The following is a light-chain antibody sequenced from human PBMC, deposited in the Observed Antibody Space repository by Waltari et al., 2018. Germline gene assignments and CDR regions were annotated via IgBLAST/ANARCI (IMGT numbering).Light chain of an antibody. J-gene: IGLJ3*02. CDR2: DVS. CDR3: CSYAGSSTLV. Sequence: QSALTQPRSVSGSPGQSVTISCTGTSSDVGAYNYVSWYQQHPARAPKLMIYDVSGRSSGVSARFSGSKSGNTATLTISGLQADDGADYYCCSYAGSSTLVFGGGTTLTVV. CDR1: SSDVGAYNY. V-gene: IGLV2-11*01.